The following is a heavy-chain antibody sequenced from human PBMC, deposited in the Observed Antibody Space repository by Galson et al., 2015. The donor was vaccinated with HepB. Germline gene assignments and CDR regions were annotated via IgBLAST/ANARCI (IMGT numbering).Heavy chain of an antibody. CDR2: ISSTGTYT. Sequence: FLRLSCAASGFTFSDYYMSWIRQAPGKGLEWLSYISSTGTYTNYADSVKGRFTISRDNAKNSLYLQMNNLSAEDTAVYYCARVADADYGDHSHFDYWGQGTLVTVSS. D-gene: IGHD4-17*01. CDR1: GFTFSDYY. CDR3: ARVADADYGDHSHFDY. V-gene: IGHV3-11*06. J-gene: IGHJ4*02.